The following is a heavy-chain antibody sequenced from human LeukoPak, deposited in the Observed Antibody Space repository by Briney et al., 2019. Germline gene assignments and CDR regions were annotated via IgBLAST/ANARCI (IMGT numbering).Heavy chain of an antibody. D-gene: IGHD3-22*01. Sequence: SETLSLTCTVSGGSISSSSYYWGWIRQPPGKGLEWIGSTYYSGSTYYNPSLKSRVTISVDTSKNQFSLKLSSVTAADTAVYYCARREGDSSGYYYAPFDYWGQGTLVTVSS. CDR2: TYYSGST. V-gene: IGHV4-39*01. CDR1: GGSISSSSYY. CDR3: ARREGDSSGYYYAPFDY. J-gene: IGHJ4*02.